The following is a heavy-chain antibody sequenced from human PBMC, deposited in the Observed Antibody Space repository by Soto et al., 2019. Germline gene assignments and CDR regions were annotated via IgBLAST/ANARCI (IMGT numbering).Heavy chain of an antibody. Sequence: VSGPTLVNPTQTLTLTCTFSGFSLSTSRVSVTWIRQPPGKALEWLARIDWDDAKFFNTSLKTRLTVSKDTSKNQVVLTMTHMDPVDTATYYCARMIFGRSGEYYFDYWGQGILVTVSS. CDR2: IDWDDAK. CDR1: GFSLSTSRVS. CDR3: ARMIFGRSGEYYFDY. D-gene: IGHD3-3*01. V-gene: IGHV2-70*17. J-gene: IGHJ4*02.